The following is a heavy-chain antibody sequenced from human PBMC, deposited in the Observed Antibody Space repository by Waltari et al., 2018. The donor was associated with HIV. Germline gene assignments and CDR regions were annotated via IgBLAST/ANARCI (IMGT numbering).Heavy chain of an antibody. Sequence: QLQLQESGPGLVKPSETLSLTCPVSGGSISSSSYYWGWVRQPPGKGLEWIGSIYYSGSTYYNPSLKSRVTISVDTSKNQFSLKLSSVTAADTAVYYCARVSYGSGGLDYWGQGTLVTVSS. J-gene: IGHJ4*02. D-gene: IGHD3-10*01. CDR3: ARVSYGSGGLDY. CDR1: GGSISSSSYY. CDR2: IYYSGST. V-gene: IGHV4-39*07.